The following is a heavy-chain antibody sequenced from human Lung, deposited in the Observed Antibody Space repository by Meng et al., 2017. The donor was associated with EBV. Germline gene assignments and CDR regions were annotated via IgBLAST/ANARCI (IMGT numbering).Heavy chain of an antibody. Sequence: QVQIAQSGAEVKKPGASVKVACKAAGYSFTTYAMHWVRQAPGQRLEWMGWINAGNGNTKYSDKFQSRVTITRDTAASTAYMELSSLRSEDTAVYYCARTGCSSSSCYDYWGQGTLVTVSS. CDR1: GYSFTTYA. CDR3: ARTGCSSSSCYDY. CDR2: INAGNGNT. J-gene: IGHJ4*02. V-gene: IGHV1-3*01. D-gene: IGHD2-2*01.